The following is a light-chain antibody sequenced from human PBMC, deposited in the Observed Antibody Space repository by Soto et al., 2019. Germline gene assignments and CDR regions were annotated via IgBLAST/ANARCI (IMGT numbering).Light chain of an antibody. CDR3: QQYTNTNNPWM. CDR1: QTISTW. Sequence: IPVTQSPATLSASEQDSVTIAFRAIQTISTWMAWYQQKPGKAPKLLVYDASTLQSGVASRFSGSGSGTEFTLIISGLQPDDSATYYCQQYTNTNNPWMFGQATKVDIK. CDR2: DAS. V-gene: IGKV1-5*01. J-gene: IGKJ1*01.